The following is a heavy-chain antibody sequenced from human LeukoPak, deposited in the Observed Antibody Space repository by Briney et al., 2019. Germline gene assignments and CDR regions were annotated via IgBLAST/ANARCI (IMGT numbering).Heavy chain of an antibody. Sequence: GGSLRLSCAASGFIFDEYAMHWVRQVPGKGLEWVSGINWNSGDIAYADSVKGRFTISRDNAKNSLYLQMNSLRIEDTAFYYCVKGMTAGAFTSSSDYWGQGTLVTVCS. CDR3: VKGMTAGAFTSSSDY. CDR1: GFIFDEYA. D-gene: IGHD6-6*01. J-gene: IGHJ4*02. CDR2: INWNSGDI. V-gene: IGHV3-9*01.